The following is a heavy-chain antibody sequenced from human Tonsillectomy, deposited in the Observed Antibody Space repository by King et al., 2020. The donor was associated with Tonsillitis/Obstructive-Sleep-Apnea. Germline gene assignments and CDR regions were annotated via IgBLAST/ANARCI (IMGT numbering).Heavy chain of an antibody. D-gene: IGHD2-2*01. V-gene: IGHV4-39*01. J-gene: IGHJ4*02. Sequence: QLQESGPGLVKPSETLSLTCTVSGGSISSSSYYWGWIRQPPGKGLEWIGGIYYSGSTYYNPSLKSRVTISVDTSKNQFSLKLTSVTAADTAVYYCASEPDVVVPAAAIDYWGQGTLVTVSS. CDR2: IYYSGST. CDR3: ASEPDVVVPAAAIDY. CDR1: GGSISSSSYY.